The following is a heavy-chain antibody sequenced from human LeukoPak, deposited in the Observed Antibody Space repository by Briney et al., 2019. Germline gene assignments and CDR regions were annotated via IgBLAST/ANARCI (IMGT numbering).Heavy chain of an antibody. CDR2: ISGDGDNT. J-gene: IGHJ6*02. D-gene: IGHD5-18*01. CDR1: GFTFDDCA. Sequence: GGSLRLSCAASGFTFDDCAMHWVRQVPGKGLEWVSLISGDGDNTYYADSVQGRFTISRDNSQNSLYLQMNSLTTGDTALYYCAKEGSVDTSYYYGLDVWGQGTTVSVSS. CDR3: AKEGSVDTSYYYGLDV. V-gene: IGHV3-43*02.